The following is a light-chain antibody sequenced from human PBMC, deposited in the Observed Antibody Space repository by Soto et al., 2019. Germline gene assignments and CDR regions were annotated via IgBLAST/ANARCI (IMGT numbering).Light chain of an antibody. Sequence: EIVLTQSPATLSLSPGERATLSCRASESVSNYLAWYQQKPGQAPRLLIYDTSNRAAGIPAMFSGSGSGADFSLTISRLEPEDFAIQYCQQRATFPPLTFCGGTKVEIK. CDR3: QQRATFPPLT. V-gene: IGKV3-11*01. J-gene: IGKJ4*01. CDR1: ESVSNY. CDR2: DTS.